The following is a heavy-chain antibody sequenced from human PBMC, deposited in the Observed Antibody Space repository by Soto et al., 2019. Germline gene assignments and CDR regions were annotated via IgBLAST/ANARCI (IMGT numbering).Heavy chain of an antibody. CDR3: ARAQGYYDSSGYYPLFYYGMDV. CDR1: GDSISSGFYY. Sequence: KASETLSLTCTVSGDSISSGFYYWSWIRHPPGEGLEWIGYIYGSGSTNYNPSLKSRVTISVDTSKNQFSLKLSSVTAADTAVYYCARAQGYYDSSGYYPLFYYGMDVWGQGTTVTVSS. CDR2: IYGSGST. V-gene: IGHV4-61*01. D-gene: IGHD3-22*01. J-gene: IGHJ6*02.